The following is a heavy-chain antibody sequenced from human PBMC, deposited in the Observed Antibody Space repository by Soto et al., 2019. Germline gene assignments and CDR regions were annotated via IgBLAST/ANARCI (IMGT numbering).Heavy chain of an antibody. D-gene: IGHD6-19*01. V-gene: IGHV4-59*11. Sequence: SQTLSLTCTVSGGSMSGHYWIWILQSPGKRLEWIGYIFYTGSTNYNPSLESRVTLSADTSKNQFSLRLSSVTAADTAVYYCARVGSSGWSPDYWGQGTLVTVSS. CDR2: IFYTGST. CDR3: ARVGSSGWSPDY. CDR1: GGSMSGHY. J-gene: IGHJ4*02.